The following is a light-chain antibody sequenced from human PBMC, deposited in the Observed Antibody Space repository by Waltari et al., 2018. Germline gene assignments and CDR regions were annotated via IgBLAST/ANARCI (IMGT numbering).Light chain of an antibody. CDR3: CSYAGRYTMI. J-gene: IGLJ2*01. Sequence: QSALTQPRSVSGSPGQTVTISCTGTNSDIGEYKYVSWFQLHPGKAPKLIIYSVTDRPSGVPLRLSGSKSGSTASLTISGLQPEDEGDYFCCSYAGRYTMIFGGGTRLTVL. V-gene: IGLV2-11*01. CDR1: NSDIGEYKY. CDR2: SVT.